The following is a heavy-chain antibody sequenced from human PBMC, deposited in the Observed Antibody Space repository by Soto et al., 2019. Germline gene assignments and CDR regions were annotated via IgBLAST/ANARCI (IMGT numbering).Heavy chain of an antibody. CDR2: IGGDGITT. CDR3: ARVWGRPESSVRTDMDY. CDR1: GFTLSDYW. V-gene: IGHV3-74*01. Sequence: GGSLRLSCAISGFTLSDYWMHWVRQAPGKGLVWVSRIGGDGITTSYADSVRGRFTISSDNAKNTLYLQMDSLRVEDTAVYYCARVWGRPESSVRTDMDYWGQGTLVTVSS. J-gene: IGHJ4*02. D-gene: IGHD6-19*01.